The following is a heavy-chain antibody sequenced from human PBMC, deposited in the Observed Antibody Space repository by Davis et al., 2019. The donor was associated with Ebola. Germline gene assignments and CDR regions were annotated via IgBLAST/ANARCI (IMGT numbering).Heavy chain of an antibody. V-gene: IGHV3-7*03. CDR2: IKQDGSEK. D-gene: IGHD3-22*01. Sequence: PGGSLRLSCAASGFTFSSYWMSWVRQAPGKGLEWVANIKQDGSEKYYVDSVKGRFTISRDNAKNSLYLQMNSLRAEDKAVYYCAKDVLERGYYPHAFDIWGQGTMVTVSS. CDR1: GFTFSSYW. J-gene: IGHJ3*02. CDR3: AKDVLERGYYPHAFDI.